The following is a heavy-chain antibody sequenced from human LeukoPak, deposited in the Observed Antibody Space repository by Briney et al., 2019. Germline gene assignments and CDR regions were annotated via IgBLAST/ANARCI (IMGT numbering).Heavy chain of an antibody. Sequence: GGSLRLSCAMSGFTFTNNAMTWVRQAPGKGLEWVAVISYDGSNKYYADSVKGRFTISRDNSKNTLYLQMNSLRAEDTAVYYCARDSYGMDVWGQGTTVTVSS. J-gene: IGHJ6*02. V-gene: IGHV3-30*19. CDR3: ARDSYGMDV. CDR2: ISYDGSNK. CDR1: GFTFTNNA.